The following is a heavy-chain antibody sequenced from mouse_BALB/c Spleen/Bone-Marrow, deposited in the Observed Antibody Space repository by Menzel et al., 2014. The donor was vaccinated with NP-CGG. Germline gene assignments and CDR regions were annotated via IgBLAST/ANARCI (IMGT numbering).Heavy chain of an antibody. CDR3: ARHAYYDQTEVSFVY. CDR2: ISGGGSYT. CDR1: GFTFSNYG. J-gene: IGHJ3*01. D-gene: IGHD2-4*01. V-gene: IGHV5-9-2*01. Sequence: EVKLMESAGGLVKSGGSLKLSCAASGFTFSNYGMSWVRQTPEKRLEWVATISGGGSYTFYSDSVKGRFTISRDNAKNNLYLQLSSLRSEDTALYYCARHAYYDQTEVSFVYWGQGTLVTVSA.